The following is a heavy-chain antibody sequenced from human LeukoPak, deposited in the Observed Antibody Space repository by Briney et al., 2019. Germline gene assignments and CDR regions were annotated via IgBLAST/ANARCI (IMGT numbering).Heavy chain of an antibody. CDR2: ISSSSSYI. J-gene: IGHJ4*02. CDR1: GFTFSSYS. D-gene: IGHD6-19*01. CDR3: AKDQGASGWGAFDY. V-gene: IGHV3-21*04. Sequence: PGGSLRLSCAASGFTFSSYSMNWVRQAPGKGLEWVSSISSSSSYIYYADSVKGRFTISRDNGKTSLYLQMNSLRTEDTALYYCAKDQGASGWGAFDYWGQGTLVTVSS.